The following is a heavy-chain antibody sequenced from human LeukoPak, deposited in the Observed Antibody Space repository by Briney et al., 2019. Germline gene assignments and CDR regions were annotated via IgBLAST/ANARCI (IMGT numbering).Heavy chain of an antibody. CDR3: ARAHYCSGGSCYLDY. CDR2: ISSSSSYI. D-gene: IGHD2-15*01. CDR1: GFTFSSYS. V-gene: IGHV3-21*01. Sequence: PGGSLRLFCAASGFTFSSYSMNWVRQAPGKGLEWVSSISSSSSYIYYADSVKGRFTISRDNAKNSLYLQMNSLRAEDTAVYYCARAHYCSGGSCYLDYWGQGTLVTVSS. J-gene: IGHJ4*02.